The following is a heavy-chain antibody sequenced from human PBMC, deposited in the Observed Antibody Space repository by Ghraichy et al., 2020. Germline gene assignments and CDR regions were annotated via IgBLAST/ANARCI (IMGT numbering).Heavy chain of an antibody. CDR2: ISYDGSNK. D-gene: IGHD1-20*01. CDR1: GFTFSSYA. Sequence: GGSLRLSCAASGFTFSSYAMHWVRQAPGKGLEWVAVISYDGSNKYYADSVKGRFTISRDNSKNTLYLQMNSLRAEDTAVYYCASPKITGTTLYYYGMDVWRQGTTVTVSS. J-gene: IGHJ6*02. V-gene: IGHV3-30-3*01. CDR3: ASPKITGTTLYYYGMDV.